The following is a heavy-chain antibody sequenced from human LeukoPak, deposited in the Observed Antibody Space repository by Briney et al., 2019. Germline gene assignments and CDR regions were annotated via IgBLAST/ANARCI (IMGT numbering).Heavy chain of an antibody. CDR1: GFTFITYG. CDR3: ARARKSGGITMLRGVKDRGWFDP. D-gene: IGHD3-10*01. Sequence: GGSLSLSCAASGFTFITYGMHWVRQAPGKGLNWVAFIRSDGSNKYYADSVKGRFTISRDNSKNTLYLQMNSLRAEDTAVYYCARARKSGGITMLRGVKDRGWFDPWGQGTLVTVSS. V-gene: IGHV3-30*02. CDR2: IRSDGSNK. J-gene: IGHJ5*02.